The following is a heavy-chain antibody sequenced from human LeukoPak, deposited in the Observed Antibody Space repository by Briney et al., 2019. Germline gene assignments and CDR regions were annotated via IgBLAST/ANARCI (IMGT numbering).Heavy chain of an antibody. Sequence: GASVKVSCKVSGYTLTELSMHWVRQAPGKGLEWMGGFDPEDGETIYAQKFQGRVTMTEDTSTDTAYMELSSLRSEGTAVYYCATAGYSSSWYRPFLDYWGQGTLVTVSS. CDR2: FDPEDGET. J-gene: IGHJ4*02. CDR1: GYTLTELS. D-gene: IGHD6-13*01. V-gene: IGHV1-24*01. CDR3: ATAGYSSSWYRPFLDY.